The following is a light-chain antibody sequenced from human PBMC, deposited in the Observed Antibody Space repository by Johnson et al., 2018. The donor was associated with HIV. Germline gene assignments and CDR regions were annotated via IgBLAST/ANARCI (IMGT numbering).Light chain of an antibody. CDR2: ENN. J-gene: IGLJ1*01. CDR3: GAWDSSLSAYV. Sequence: QSVLTQPPSVSAAPGQKVTIYCSGSNSNIGNNYVSWYQQVPGTAPKLLIYENNKRPSGIPDRFSGSRSGTSATLDITGLQTGDEADYYCGAWDSSLSAYVFATETKVTVL. CDR1: NSNIGNNY. V-gene: IGLV1-51*02.